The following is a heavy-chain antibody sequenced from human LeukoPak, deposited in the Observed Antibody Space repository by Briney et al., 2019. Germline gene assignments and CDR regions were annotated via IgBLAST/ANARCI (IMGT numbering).Heavy chain of an antibody. D-gene: IGHD1-7*01. CDR3: AKSFHNWNYGGNWFDP. CDR2: ISGSGGST. CDR1: GFTFSSYA. J-gene: IGHJ5*02. Sequence: SGGSLRLSCAASGFTFSSYAMSWVRQAPGKGLEWVSAISGSGGSTYYADSVKGRFTIPRDNSKNTLYLQMNSLRAEDTAVYYCAKSFHNWNYGGNWFDPWGQGTLVTVSS. V-gene: IGHV3-23*01.